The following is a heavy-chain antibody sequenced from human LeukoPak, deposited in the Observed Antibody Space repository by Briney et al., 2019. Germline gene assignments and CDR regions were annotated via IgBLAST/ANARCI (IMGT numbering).Heavy chain of an antibody. D-gene: IGHD2-15*01. CDR1: GGSISSGNYY. Sequence: PSETLSLTCSASGGSISSGNYYWTWIRQPAGKGLEWIGHIFTSGSTRYNPSLKSGVTILIDASTNQFSLKLNSVTAADTAVYYSAREGEYCSGITGDAAYSDYWGQGTLVTVSS. CDR3: AREGEYCSGITGDAAYSDY. V-gene: IGHV4-61*09. CDR2: IFTSGST. J-gene: IGHJ4*02.